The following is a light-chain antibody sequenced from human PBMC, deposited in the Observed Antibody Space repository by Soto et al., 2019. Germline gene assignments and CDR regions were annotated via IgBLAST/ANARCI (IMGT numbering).Light chain of an antibody. CDR1: QRVNSSY. J-gene: IGKJ2*01. CDR3: QQYVNSPVT. CDR2: GAS. Sequence: EIVLTQSPDTLYLSPGEGATLSCRASQRVNSSYLAWYQQTPGQAPSLLISGASDRATGVPARVSGSGSGTDFTLTISRLEPEDFAVYYCQQYVNSPVTFGQGTKLQIK. V-gene: IGKV3-20*01.